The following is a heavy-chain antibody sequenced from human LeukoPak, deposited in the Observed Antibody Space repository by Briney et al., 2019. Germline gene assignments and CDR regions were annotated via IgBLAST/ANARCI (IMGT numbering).Heavy chain of an antibody. J-gene: IGHJ5*02. CDR1: GGSISSGGYS. V-gene: IGHV4-30-2*01. CDR3: ARPRGSPYSWFDP. CDR2: IYHSGST. D-gene: IGHD2-15*01. Sequence: PSETLSLTCAVSGGSISSGGYSWSWIRQPPGKGLEWIGYIYHSGSTYYNPSLKSRVTISVDRSKNQFSLKLSSVTAADTAVYYCARPRGSPYSWFDPWGQGTLVTVSS.